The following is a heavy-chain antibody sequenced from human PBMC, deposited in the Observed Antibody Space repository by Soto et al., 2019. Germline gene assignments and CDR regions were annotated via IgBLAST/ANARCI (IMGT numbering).Heavy chain of an antibody. D-gene: IGHD6-13*01. CDR2: IYPGDSDT. CDR3: ARHGQHSYYYYGMDV. Sequence: PGESLKISCKGSGYSFTSYWIGWVRQMPGKGLEWMGIIYPGDSDTRYSPSFQGQVTISADKSISTAYLQWSSLKASDTAMYYCARHGQHSYYYYGMDVWGQGTTVTVSS. CDR1: GYSFTSYW. V-gene: IGHV5-51*01. J-gene: IGHJ6*02.